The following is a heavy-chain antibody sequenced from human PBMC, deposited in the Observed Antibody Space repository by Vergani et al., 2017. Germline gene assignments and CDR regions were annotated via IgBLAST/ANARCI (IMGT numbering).Heavy chain of an antibody. V-gene: IGHV1-2*02. CDR3: ARDSYIVVVPAAMRGMDV. CDR2: INPNSGGT. J-gene: IGHJ6*02. D-gene: IGHD2-2*01. Sequence: QVQLVQSGAEVKKPGASVKVSCKASGYTFTGYYMHWVRQAPGQGLEWMGWINPNSGGTNYAQKFQGRVTMTRDTSISTAYMELSRLRSDDTAVYYCARDSYIVVVPAAMRGMDVWGQGTTVTVSS. CDR1: GYTFTGYY.